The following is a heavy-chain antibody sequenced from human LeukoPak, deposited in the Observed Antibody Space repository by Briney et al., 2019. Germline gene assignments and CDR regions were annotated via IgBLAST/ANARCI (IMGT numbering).Heavy chain of an antibody. Sequence: PSETLSLTCTVSGGSIRSSTDYWGWIRQPPGKELEWIGSIYYSGSTYYNPSLKSRVTISVDTSKNQFSVKLSSVTAADTAVYYCARDRPPGITIFGVVGIWGQGTMVTVSS. D-gene: IGHD3-3*01. CDR3: ARDRPPGITIFGVVGI. J-gene: IGHJ3*02. V-gene: IGHV4-39*07. CDR2: IYYSGST. CDR1: GGSIRSSTDY.